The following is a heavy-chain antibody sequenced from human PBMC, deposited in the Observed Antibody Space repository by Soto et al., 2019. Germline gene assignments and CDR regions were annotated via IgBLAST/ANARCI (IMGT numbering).Heavy chain of an antibody. CDR3: ARSLRYYYDSSGYFDY. J-gene: IGHJ4*02. V-gene: IGHV4-31*03. CDR2: IYYSGST. Sequence: ASETLSLTCTVSGGSISSGGYYWSWIRQHPGKGLEWIGYIYYSGSTYYNPSLKSRVTISVDTSRNQFSLKLSSVTAADTAVYYCARSLRYYYDSSGYFDYWGQGTLVTVSS. D-gene: IGHD3-22*01. CDR1: GGSISSGGYY.